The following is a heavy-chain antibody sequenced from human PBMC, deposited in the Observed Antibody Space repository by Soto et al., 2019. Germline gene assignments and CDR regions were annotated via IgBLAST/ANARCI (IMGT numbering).Heavy chain of an antibody. D-gene: IGHD1-26*01. CDR2: IYYSGST. Sequence: SETLSLTCTVSGGSISSDDYYWSWVRQPPGKGLEWIGYIYYSGSTYYNPSLKSRVSISVDTSKNQFSLKLRSVTAADTAVYYCARYGRKWNYYYFGMDVWGQGTMVTVSS. CDR3: ARYGRKWNYYYFGMDV. CDR1: GGSISSDDYY. J-gene: IGHJ6*02. V-gene: IGHV4-30-4*01.